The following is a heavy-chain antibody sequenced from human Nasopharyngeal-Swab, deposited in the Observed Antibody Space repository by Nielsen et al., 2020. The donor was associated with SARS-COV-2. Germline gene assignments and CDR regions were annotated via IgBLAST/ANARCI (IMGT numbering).Heavy chain of an antibody. CDR2: LNWNGGST. J-gene: IGHJ4*02. CDR3: ARTLDPMVVTSYFDN. CDR1: GFAFDDYG. D-gene: IGHD2-21*02. V-gene: IGHV3-20*04. Sequence: GESLKISCTSSGFAFDDYGMSWVRQAPGKGLEWVSGLNWNGGSTGYADSVKGRFTISRDNAKNSQYLQMNSLRADDTALYYCARTLDPMVVTSYFDNWGQGTLVTVSS.